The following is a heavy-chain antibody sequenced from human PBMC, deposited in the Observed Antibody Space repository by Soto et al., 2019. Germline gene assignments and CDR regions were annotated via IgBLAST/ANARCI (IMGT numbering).Heavy chain of an antibody. V-gene: IGHV3-53*01. D-gene: IGHD3-22*01. CDR1: GFTVSSNY. J-gene: IGHJ3*01. Sequence: PGGSLRLSCAAFGFTVSSNYMSWVRQAPGKGPEWVSVIYGGGDTYYADSVRGRFTVSRDNSKNTLYLQMNSLRAEDTAVYYCARGVGWLVNAFDLWGQGTKVTVSS. CDR3: ARGVGWLVNAFDL. CDR2: IYGGGDT.